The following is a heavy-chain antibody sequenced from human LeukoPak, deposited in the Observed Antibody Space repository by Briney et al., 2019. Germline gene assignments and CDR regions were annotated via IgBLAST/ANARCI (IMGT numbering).Heavy chain of an antibody. CDR1: GGTFSSYT. Sequence: SVKVSCKASGGTFSSYTISWVRQAPGQGLEWMGRIIPILGIANYAQKFQGRVTITADKSTSTAYMELSSPRSEDTAVYYCAREFRRYCSSTSCNLLDYYYMDVWGKGTTVTVSS. J-gene: IGHJ6*03. V-gene: IGHV1-69*04. CDR3: AREFRRYCSSTSCNLLDYYYMDV. CDR2: IIPILGIA. D-gene: IGHD2-2*01.